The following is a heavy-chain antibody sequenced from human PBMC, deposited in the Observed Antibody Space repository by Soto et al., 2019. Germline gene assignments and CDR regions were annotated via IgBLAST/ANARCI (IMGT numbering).Heavy chain of an antibody. J-gene: IGHJ4*02. D-gene: IGHD2-2*01. V-gene: IGHV4-34*01. Sequence: SETLSLTCAVYGGSFSGYYWSWIRQPPGKGLEWIGEINHSGSTNYNPSLKSRVTISVDTSKNQFSLKLSSVTAADTAVYYRARGGFYCSSTSCSYDYWGQGTLVTVSS. CDR1: GGSFSGYY. CDR2: INHSGST. CDR3: ARGGFYCSSTSCSYDY.